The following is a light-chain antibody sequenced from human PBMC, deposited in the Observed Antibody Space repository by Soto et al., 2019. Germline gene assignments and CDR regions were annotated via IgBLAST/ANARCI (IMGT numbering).Light chain of an antibody. CDR3: QQYNNLPRT. CDR2: GVS. V-gene: IGKV3D-15*01. J-gene: IGKJ3*01. CDR1: QSVSSN. Sequence: EIVMTQSPATLSVSPGERATLSCRASQSVSSNLAWYQQKPGQAPRLLLYGVSTRATGIPARFSGSGSGTEFTLTISSLQSEYFAVYYCQQYNNLPRTFGPGTNVDFK.